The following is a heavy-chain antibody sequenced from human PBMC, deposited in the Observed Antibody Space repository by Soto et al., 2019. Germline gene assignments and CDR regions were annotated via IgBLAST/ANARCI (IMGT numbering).Heavy chain of an antibody. D-gene: IGHD2-2*01. CDR3: AKDPAEKVPAAPIY. Sequence: PGESLKISCAASGFTFSSYAMSWVRQAPGKGLEWVSAISGSGGSTYYAGSVKGRFTISRDNSKNTLYLQMNSLRAEDTAVYYCAKDPAEKVPAAPIYWGQGTLVTVSS. J-gene: IGHJ4*02. CDR1: GFTFSSYA. CDR2: ISGSGGST. V-gene: IGHV3-23*01.